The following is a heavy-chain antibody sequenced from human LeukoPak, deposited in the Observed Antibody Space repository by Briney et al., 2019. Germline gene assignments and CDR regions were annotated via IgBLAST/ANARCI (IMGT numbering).Heavy chain of an antibody. V-gene: IGHV4-59*01. D-gene: IGHD2-2*01. Sequence: PSETLSLTCTVSGTSFSNDYWSWIRQPPGKGLEWIWYIYYSGSTNYNPSLKSRVTISVDTSKNQFSLKLSSVTAADTAVYYCARALDCSSTSCYAYNWFDPWGQGTLVTVSS. CDR2: IYYSGST. CDR1: GTSFSNDY. J-gene: IGHJ5*02. CDR3: ARALDCSSTSCYAYNWFDP.